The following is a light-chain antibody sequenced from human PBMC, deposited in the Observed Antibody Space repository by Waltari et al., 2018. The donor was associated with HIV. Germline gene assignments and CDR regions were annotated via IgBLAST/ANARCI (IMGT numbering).Light chain of an antibody. CDR2: EVS. V-gene: IGLV2-14*01. CDR1: SSDVGGYKH. CDR3: CSYTSSSPWV. Sequence: QSALTQPASMSGSPGQSITISCTGTSSDVGGYKHVSWHQQHPGKAPTPLIYEVSNRPSGVFNRFSGSKSATTASLTISGLHSEDEADYYFCSYTSSSPWVFVGGTTLTVL. J-gene: IGLJ3*02.